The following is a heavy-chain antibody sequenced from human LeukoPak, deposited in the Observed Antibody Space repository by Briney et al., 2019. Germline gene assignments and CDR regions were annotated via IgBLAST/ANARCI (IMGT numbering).Heavy chain of an antibody. CDR3: TREYSSGYYRVYYHYGMDV. Sequence: PGGSLRLSCAVSGFNFDDYGMSWVRQAPGKGLEWVSTINWNGGSTDYADSVKGRFTISRESVQNSLYLHMNSLRAEDTALYFCTREYSSGYYRVYYHYGMDVWGQGTTVTVSS. V-gene: IGHV3-20*04. CDR2: INWNGGST. CDR1: GFNFDDYG. J-gene: IGHJ6*02. D-gene: IGHD3-22*01.